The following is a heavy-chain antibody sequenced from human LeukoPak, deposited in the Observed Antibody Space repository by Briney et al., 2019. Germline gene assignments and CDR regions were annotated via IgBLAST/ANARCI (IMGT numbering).Heavy chain of an antibody. CDR2: IYYSGST. D-gene: IGHD5-18*01. Sequence: SETLSLTCTVTGGSISSYYWSWIRQPPGKGLEGIGYIYYSGSTNYNPSLKSRVTISVDTSKNQFSLELSSVTAADTAVYYCASAYSYGYVGYWGQGTLVTVSS. J-gene: IGHJ4*02. V-gene: IGHV4-59*01. CDR3: ASAYSYGYVGY. CDR1: GGSISSYY.